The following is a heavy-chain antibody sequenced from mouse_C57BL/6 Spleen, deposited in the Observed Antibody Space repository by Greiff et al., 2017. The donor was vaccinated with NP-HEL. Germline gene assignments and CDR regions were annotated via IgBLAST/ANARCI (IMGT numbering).Heavy chain of an antibody. J-gene: IGHJ3*01. D-gene: IGHD2-3*01. CDR1: GYTFTSYT. V-gene: IGHV1-4*01. CDR2: INPSSGYT. Sequence: QVQLQQSGAELARPGASVKMSCKASGYTFTSYTMHWVKQRPGQGLEWIGYINPSSGYTKYNQKFKDKATLTADKSSSTAYMQLSSLTSEDSAVYYGARIGIYDGYYWFAYWGQGTLVTVSA. CDR3: ARIGIYDGYYWFAY.